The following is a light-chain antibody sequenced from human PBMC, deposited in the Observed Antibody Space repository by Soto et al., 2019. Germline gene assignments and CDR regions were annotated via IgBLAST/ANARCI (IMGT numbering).Light chain of an antibody. V-gene: IGKV1-5*01. CDR3: QQYSGFSEWT. CDR2: HAS. Sequence: DIQMTQSPSTLSASVGDRVTITCRASQSISRWLAWYQQKLGEAPKLLIYHASTLQTGVPSRFSGSGSGTEFTLTISTLQADDFATYYCQQYSGFSEWTFGQGTKVDIK. J-gene: IGKJ1*01. CDR1: QSISRW.